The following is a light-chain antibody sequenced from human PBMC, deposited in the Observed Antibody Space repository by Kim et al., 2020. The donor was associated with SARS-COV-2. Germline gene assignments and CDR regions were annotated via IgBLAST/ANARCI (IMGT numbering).Light chain of an antibody. Sequence: SYELTQPPSVSVAPGKTARITCGGNNIGSKSVHWYQQKPGQAPVLVIYYDSDRPSGIPERFSGSNSGNTATLTISRVEAGDEADYYCQVSDNTYDHPYYV. CDR2: YDS. V-gene: IGLV3-21*04. CDR3: QVSDNTYDHPYYV. J-gene: IGLJ1*01. CDR1: NIGSKS.